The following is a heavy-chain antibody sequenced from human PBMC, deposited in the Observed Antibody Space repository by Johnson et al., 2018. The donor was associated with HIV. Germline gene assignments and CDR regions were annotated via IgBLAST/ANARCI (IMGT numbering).Heavy chain of an antibody. CDR2: IYSGGST. J-gene: IGHJ3*02. Sequence: QVQLVESGGGVVQPGRSLRLSCAASGFTFSSYAMHWVRQAPGKGLEWVSVIYSGGSTHYADSVKGRFTIARDNSKNTLYLQMNSLRAEDTALYYCARTSGGDAFDIWGQGTMVTVSS. CDR1: GFTFSSYA. V-gene: IGHV3-NL1*01. CDR3: ARTSGGDAFDI. D-gene: IGHD1-1*01.